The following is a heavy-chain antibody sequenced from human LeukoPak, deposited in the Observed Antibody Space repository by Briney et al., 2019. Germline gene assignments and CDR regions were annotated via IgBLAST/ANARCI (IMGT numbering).Heavy chain of an antibody. D-gene: IGHD4-17*01. J-gene: IGHJ4*02. CDR2: ISAYNGNT. CDR3: ARERGSTVSDY. CDR1: GYTFTGYY. Sequence: GASVKVSCKASGYTFTGYYMHWVRQAPGQGLEWMGWISAYNGNTNYAQKLQGRVTMTTDTSTSTAYMELRSLRSDDTAVYYCARERGSTVSDYWGQGTLVTVSS. V-gene: IGHV1-18*04.